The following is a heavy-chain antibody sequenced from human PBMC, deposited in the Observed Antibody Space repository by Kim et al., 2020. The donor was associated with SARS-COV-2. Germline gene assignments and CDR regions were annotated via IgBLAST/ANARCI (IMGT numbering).Heavy chain of an antibody. CDR1: GGSISSSSYY. CDR2: IYYSGST. J-gene: IGHJ4*02. V-gene: IGHV4-39*01. Sequence: SETLSLTCTVSGGSISSSSYYWGWIRQPPGKGLEWIGSIYYSGSTYYNPSLKSRVTISVDTSKNQFSLKLSSVTAADTAVYYCARHGIIVEVVPAAKTYYFDYWGQGTLVTVSS. CDR3: ARHGIIVEVVPAAKTYYFDY. D-gene: IGHD2-2*01.